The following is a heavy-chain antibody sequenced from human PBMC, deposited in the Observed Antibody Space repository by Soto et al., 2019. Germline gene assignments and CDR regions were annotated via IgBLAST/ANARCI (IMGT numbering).Heavy chain of an antibody. CDR1: GGTFSSYT. J-gene: IGHJ4*02. CDR3: ATPQGYDDCLDS. Sequence: SVKVSCKASGGTFSSYTISWVRQAPGQGLEWMGRIIPILGIANYAQKFQGRVTITADKSTSTAYMELSSLRSEDTAVYYCATPQGYDDCLDSWGQGTLVTVSS. CDR2: IIPILGIA. V-gene: IGHV1-69*02. D-gene: IGHD2-21*02.